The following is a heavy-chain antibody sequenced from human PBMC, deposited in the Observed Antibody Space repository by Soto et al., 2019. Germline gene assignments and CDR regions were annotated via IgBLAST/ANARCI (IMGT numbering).Heavy chain of an antibody. CDR2: FDPEDDET. Sequence: ASVKVSCKVSGYTLTELSMHWVRQAPGKGLEWMGGFDPEDDETIYAQKFQGRVTMTEDTSTDTAYMELSSLRSEDTAVYYCATSPPGSGWYRSAFDIWGQGTMVTVSS. CDR3: ATSPPGSGWYRSAFDI. D-gene: IGHD6-19*01. J-gene: IGHJ3*02. CDR1: GYTLTELS. V-gene: IGHV1-24*01.